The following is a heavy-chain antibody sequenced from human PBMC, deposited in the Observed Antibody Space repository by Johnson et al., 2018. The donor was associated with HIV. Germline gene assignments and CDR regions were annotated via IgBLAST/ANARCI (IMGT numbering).Heavy chain of an antibody. CDR3: ARVTGDSSSWYVGAFDI. CDR2: IKQDGSEK. CDR1: GFTFSSYW. J-gene: IGHJ3*02. D-gene: IGHD6-13*01. V-gene: IGHV3-7*05. Sequence: VQLVESGGGLVQPGGSLRLSCAASGFTFSSYWMSWVRQAPGKGLEWVANIKQDGSEKYYVDSVKGRFTISRDNAKNSLYLQMNSLRAEDTAVYYCARVTGDSSSWYVGAFDIWGQGTMVTVSS.